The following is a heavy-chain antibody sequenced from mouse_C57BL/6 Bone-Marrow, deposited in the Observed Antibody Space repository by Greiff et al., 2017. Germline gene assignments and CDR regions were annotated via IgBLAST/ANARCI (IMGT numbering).Heavy chain of an antibody. D-gene: IGHD1-1*01. Sequence: QVQLQQPGAELVKPGASVKMSCKASGYTFTSYWITWVKQRPGQGLEWIGDIYPGSGSTNYNEKFKSKATLTVDTSSSTAYMQLSSLTSEDSAVYDCARCYYGSREPYAMDYWGQGTSVTVSS. J-gene: IGHJ4*01. CDR3: ARCYYGSREPYAMDY. CDR1: GYTFTSYW. V-gene: IGHV1-55*01. CDR2: IYPGSGST.